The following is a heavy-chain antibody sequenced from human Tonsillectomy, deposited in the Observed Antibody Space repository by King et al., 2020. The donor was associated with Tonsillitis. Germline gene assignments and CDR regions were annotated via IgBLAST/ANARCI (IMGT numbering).Heavy chain of an antibody. V-gene: IGHV2-5*02. CDR2: LYWDDDK. Sequence: TLKESGPTLVKPTQTLTLTCTFSGFSLSASGVAVGWIRQPPGKALEWLAHLYWDDDKRYSPSLKSRLSIPKDTSKNQVVLTFTNIDPVDTATYYCAHRTSQAAATAPGEFDYWGQGALVTVSS. CDR1: GFSLSASGVA. CDR3: AHRTSQAAATAPGEFDY. J-gene: IGHJ4*02. D-gene: IGHD3-16*01.